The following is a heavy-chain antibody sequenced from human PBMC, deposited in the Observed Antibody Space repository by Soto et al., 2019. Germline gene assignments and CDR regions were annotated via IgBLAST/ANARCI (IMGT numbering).Heavy chain of an antibody. CDR3: ARGILWDEDTAMDPDHYYFDY. Sequence: SETLSLTCTVSGGSISSGDYYWSWIRQPPGKGLEWIGYIYYSGSTYYNPSLKSRVTISVNTSKNQFSLKLSSVTAADTAVYYCARGILWDEDTAMDPDHYYFDYWGQGTLVTVSS. CDR2: IYYSGST. J-gene: IGHJ4*02. D-gene: IGHD5-18*01. V-gene: IGHV4-30-4*01. CDR1: GGSISSGDYY.